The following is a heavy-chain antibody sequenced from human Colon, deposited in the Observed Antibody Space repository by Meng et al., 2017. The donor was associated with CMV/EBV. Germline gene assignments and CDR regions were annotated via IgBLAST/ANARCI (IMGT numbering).Heavy chain of an antibody. CDR2: MKTNSGDT. V-gene: IGHV1-8*01. CDR3: ARGIPDF. D-gene: IGHD3/OR15-3a*01. Sequence: SVKVSCKASGYTFTSNAINWVRQATGQGLEWMGWMKTNSGDTGYAPNFQGRITMTRNTSINTAYMELRSLTNEDTAIYYCARGIPDFWGQGTLVTVSS. CDR1: GYTFTSNA. J-gene: IGHJ4*02.